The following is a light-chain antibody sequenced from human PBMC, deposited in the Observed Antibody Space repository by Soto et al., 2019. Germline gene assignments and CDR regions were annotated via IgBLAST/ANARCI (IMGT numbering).Light chain of an antibody. CDR3: QKYNSAPLT. Sequence: DIQMTQSTSSLSASVGDRVTITCRASQGISNHLAWYQQKPGKVPKLLIYAASTLQSGVASRFSGSGSGTDFTLTISSLQPEDVATYYCQKYNSAPLTFGGGTKVEIK. J-gene: IGKJ4*01. CDR2: AAS. CDR1: QGISNH. V-gene: IGKV1-27*01.